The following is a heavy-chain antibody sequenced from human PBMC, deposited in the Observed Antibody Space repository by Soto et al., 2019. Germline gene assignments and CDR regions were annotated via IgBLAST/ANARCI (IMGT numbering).Heavy chain of an antibody. CDR2: IYYSGST. D-gene: IGHD4-17*01. Sequence: SETLSLTCTVSGGSISSGGYYWSWIRQHPGKGLEWIGYIYYSGSTYYNPSLKSRVTISVDTSKNQFSLKLSSVTAADTAVYYCARLFSGDYVLGNWFDPWGQGTLVTVSS. CDR3: ARLFSGDYVLGNWFDP. CDR1: GGSISSGGYY. V-gene: IGHV4-31*03. J-gene: IGHJ5*02.